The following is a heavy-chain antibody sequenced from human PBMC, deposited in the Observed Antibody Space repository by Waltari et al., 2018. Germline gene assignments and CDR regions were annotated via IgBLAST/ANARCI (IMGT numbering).Heavy chain of an antibody. Sequence: QVQLQQWGAGLLKPSETLSLTCAVYGGSFSGYYWSWIRQPPGKGLEWIGEINHSGSNNYHPSRKSRVTISVDTSKNQFSLKLSSVTAADTAVYYCARSRHLMITFGGVIADAFDIWGQGTMVTVSS. D-gene: IGHD3-16*02. CDR3: ARSRHLMITFGGVIADAFDI. CDR1: GGSFSGYY. J-gene: IGHJ3*02. CDR2: INHSGSN. V-gene: IGHV4-34*01.